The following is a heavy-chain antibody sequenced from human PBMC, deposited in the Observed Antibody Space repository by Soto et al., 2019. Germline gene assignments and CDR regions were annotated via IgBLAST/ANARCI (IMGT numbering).Heavy chain of an antibody. V-gene: IGHV2-5*02. J-gene: IGHJ6*02. CDR1: GFSLSTGGVG. Sequence: QITLKESGPTLVKPTQTLTLTCTFSGFSLSTGGVGVGWIRQPPGKALEWLALIYWDDDKRYSPYLKSRLTITKDTSKNQVVLTMTNMDPVDTATYYCAHSRCGGDCLQSYSSHYYFGMDVWGQGTTVTVSS. CDR3: AHSRCGGDCLQSYSSHYYFGMDV. CDR2: IYWDDDK. D-gene: IGHD2-21*02.